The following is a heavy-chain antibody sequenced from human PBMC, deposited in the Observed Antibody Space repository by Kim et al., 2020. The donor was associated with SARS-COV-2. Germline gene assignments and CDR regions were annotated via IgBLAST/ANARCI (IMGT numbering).Heavy chain of an antibody. CDR2: TYYRSKWYY. Sequence: SQTLSLTCDISGDSVSSDTAAWNWIRQSPSRGLEWLGRTYYRSKWYYYYAESVKSRITINPDTSKNQFSLHLSSVTSEDTAVYYCARVGYYSDTTSFAARYHYFGLDVWGQGTTVTVSS. D-gene: IGHD3-22*01. CDR3: ARVGYYSDTTSFAARYHYFGLDV. CDR1: GDSVSSDTAA. J-gene: IGHJ6*02. V-gene: IGHV6-1*01.